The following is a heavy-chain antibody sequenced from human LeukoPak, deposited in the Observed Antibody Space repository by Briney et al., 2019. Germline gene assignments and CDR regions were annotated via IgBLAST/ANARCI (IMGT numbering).Heavy chain of an antibody. V-gene: IGHV3-30-3*01. Sequence: GGSLRLSCAASGFTFSSYAMHWVRQAPGKGLEWVAVISYDGSNKYYADSVKGRFTISRDNSKNTLYLQMNSLRAEGTAVYYCASAKRGYSYGSKDYWGQGTLVTVSS. CDR3: ASAKRGYSYGSKDY. CDR2: ISYDGSNK. D-gene: IGHD5-18*01. CDR1: GFTFSSYA. J-gene: IGHJ4*02.